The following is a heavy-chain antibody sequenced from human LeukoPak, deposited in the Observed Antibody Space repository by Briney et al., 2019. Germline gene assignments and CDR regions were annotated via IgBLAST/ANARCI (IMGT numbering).Heavy chain of an antibody. V-gene: IGHV5-51*01. J-gene: IGHJ4*02. D-gene: IGHD6-13*01. CDR2: MNPANSDS. CDR1: GFSFANYW. CDR3: ARRIAATGREFDY. Sequence: GESLQISCKGSGFSFANYWIAWVRPMPGEGLEWMGIMNPANSDSRYSPSFQGQVTFSADKSISTAYLQWSSLKASDSAMYYCARRIAATGREFDYWGQGTLVTVSS.